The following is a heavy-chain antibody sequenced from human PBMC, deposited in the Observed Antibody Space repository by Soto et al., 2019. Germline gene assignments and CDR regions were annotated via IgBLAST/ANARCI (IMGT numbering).Heavy chain of an antibody. J-gene: IGHJ4*02. D-gene: IGHD6-13*01. Sequence: SETLSLTCTVSGGSISSYYWSWIRQPPGKGLEWIGYIYYSGSTNYNPSLKSRVTISVDTSKNQFSLKLSSVTAADTAVYYCARSKTIAAAGTSDWDYWGQGTLVTVSS. V-gene: IGHV4-59*01. CDR1: GGSISSYY. CDR2: IYYSGST. CDR3: ARSKTIAAAGTSDWDY.